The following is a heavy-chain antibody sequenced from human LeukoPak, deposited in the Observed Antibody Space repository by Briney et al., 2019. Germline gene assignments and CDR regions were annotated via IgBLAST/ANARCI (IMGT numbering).Heavy chain of an antibody. Sequence: GGSLRLSCAASGFTFSSYGMHWVRQAPGKGLEWVALIWYDGDNKYYADSVKGRFTISRDNSKNTLYLQLNSLRAEDTAVYYCARQHCSGGDCYFFDWGQGTLVTVSS. J-gene: IGHJ4*02. CDR2: IWYDGDNK. CDR1: GFTFSSYG. D-gene: IGHD2-15*01. V-gene: IGHV3-33*01. CDR3: ARQHCSGGDCYFFD.